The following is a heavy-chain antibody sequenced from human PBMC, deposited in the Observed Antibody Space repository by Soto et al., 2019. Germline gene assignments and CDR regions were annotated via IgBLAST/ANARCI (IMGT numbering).Heavy chain of an antibody. V-gene: IGHV3-23*01. CDR2: ISGSGGST. CDR1: GFTFSSYA. J-gene: IGHJ6*03. Sequence: GGSLRLSCAASGFTFSSYAMSWVRQAPGKGLEWVSAISGSGGSTYYADSVKGRFTISRDNSKNTLYLQMNSLRAEDTAVYYCASHIAAAGIPYYYYYMDVWGKGTTVTVSS. CDR3: ASHIAAAGIPYYYYYMDV. D-gene: IGHD6-13*01.